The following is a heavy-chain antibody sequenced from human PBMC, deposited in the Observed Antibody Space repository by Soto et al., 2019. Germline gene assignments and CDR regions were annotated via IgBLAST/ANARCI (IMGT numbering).Heavy chain of an antibody. CDR1: GYTFNTYY. CDR3: ARGGHIAVVTASFDN. CDR2: IHPSGGGT. V-gene: IGHV1-46*02. D-gene: IGHD2-21*02. J-gene: IGHJ4*02. Sequence: QVQLVQSGAEVRKPGASVKVSCKPSGYTFNTYYLHWLRQAPGQALEWMGVIHPSGGGTTYAQKFLGRGTVTRDTSTATVCMELSSLRSDDTAVYYCARGGHIAVVTASFDNWGQGTLVTVSS.